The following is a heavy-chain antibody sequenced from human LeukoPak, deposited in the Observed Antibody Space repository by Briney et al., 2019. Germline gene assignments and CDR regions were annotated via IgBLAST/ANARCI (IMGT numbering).Heavy chain of an antibody. J-gene: IGHJ5*02. CDR3: AWWFDP. Sequence: PGGSLRLSCAASGFTFSSYSMHWVRQAPGKGLEWVAVISYDGTNKFYADSVKGRFTISRDNSKKMLYLQMNSLRAEDTAVYYCAWWFDPWGQGTLVTVSS. V-gene: IGHV3-30*04. CDR2: ISYDGTNK. CDR1: GFTFSSYS.